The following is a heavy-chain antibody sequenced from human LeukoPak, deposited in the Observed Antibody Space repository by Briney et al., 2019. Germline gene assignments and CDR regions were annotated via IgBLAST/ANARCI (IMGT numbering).Heavy chain of an antibody. CDR1: GFSFSSHA. V-gene: IGHV3-30-3*01. CDR2: ISYDGSNK. J-gene: IGHJ4*02. CDR3: ARDAYDSSGYLFDY. D-gene: IGHD3-22*01. Sequence: GGSLRLSCAASGFSFSSHAMHWVRQAPGKGLEWVTVISYDGSNKYYADSAKGRSTISRDNSKNTLYLQMNSLRAEDTAVYYCARDAYDSSGYLFDYWGQGTLVTVSS.